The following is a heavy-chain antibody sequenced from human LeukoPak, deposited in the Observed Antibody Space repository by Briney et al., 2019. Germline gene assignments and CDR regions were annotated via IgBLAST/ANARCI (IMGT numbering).Heavy chain of an antibody. CDR1: GYTFTCYY. CDR3: ARDPDDSVGSFDY. D-gene: IGHD1-26*01. CDR2: INPNSGGT. V-gene: IGHV1-2*02. Sequence: ASVKVSCKASGYTFTCYYMHWVRQAPGQGLEWMGWINPNSGGTNYAQKFQGRVTMTRDTSISTAYMELSRLRSDDTAVYYCARDPDDSVGSFDYWGQGTLVTVSS. J-gene: IGHJ4*02.